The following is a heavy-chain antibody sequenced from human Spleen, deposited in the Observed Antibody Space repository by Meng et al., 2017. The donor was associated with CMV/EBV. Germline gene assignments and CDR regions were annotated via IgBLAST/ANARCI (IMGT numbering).Heavy chain of an antibody. CDR1: GFTFSSYS. CDR3: AKDVSPYSSSPLPLAH. Sequence: GESLKISCAASGFTFSSYSIHWVRQAPGKGLEWVAFIRFDGSKKYYADSVKGRFTISRENSRNTLDLQMNSLRVEDTAVYYCAKDVSPYSSSPLPLAHWGQGTLVTVSS. J-gene: IGHJ4*02. CDR2: IRFDGSKK. D-gene: IGHD6-6*01. V-gene: IGHV3-30*02.